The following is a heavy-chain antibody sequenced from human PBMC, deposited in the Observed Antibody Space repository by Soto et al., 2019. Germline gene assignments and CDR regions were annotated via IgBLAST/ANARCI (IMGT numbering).Heavy chain of an antibody. CDR3: AREGGYGDYGYYYYYMDV. J-gene: IGHJ6*03. D-gene: IGHD4-17*01. CDR1: GYTFTSYD. V-gene: IGHV1-8*01. CDR2: MNPNSGNT. Sequence: ASVKVSCKASGYTFTSYDINWARQATGQGLEWMGWMNPNSGNTGYAQKFQGRVTMTRNTSISTAYMELSSLRSEDTAVYYCAREGGYGDYGYYYYYMDVWGKGTTVTVSS.